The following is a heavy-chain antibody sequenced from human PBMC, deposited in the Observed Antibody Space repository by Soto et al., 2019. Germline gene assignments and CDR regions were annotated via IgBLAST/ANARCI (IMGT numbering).Heavy chain of an antibody. V-gene: IGHV1-69*12. Sequence: QVQLVQSGAEVKKPGSSVKVSCKASGGTFSSYAISWVRQAPGQGLEWMGGIIPIFGTANYAQKFQGRVTITADESTSRAYMELSSLRSEDTAVYYCASANGYSYGPSPFYYYYYGMDVWGQGTTVTVSS. CDR1: GGTFSSYA. D-gene: IGHD5-18*01. J-gene: IGHJ6*02. CDR3: ASANGYSYGPSPFYYYYYGMDV. CDR2: IIPIFGTA.